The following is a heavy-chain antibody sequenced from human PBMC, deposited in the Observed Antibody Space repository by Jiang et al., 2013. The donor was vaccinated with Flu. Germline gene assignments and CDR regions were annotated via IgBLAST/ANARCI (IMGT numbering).Heavy chain of an antibody. Sequence: SLTCTVSGGSISGSYWSWIRQPPGKGLEWIGYIYDTESSDYSGSTNYNPSLQSRVTISVDTSKNQFSLNLRSVTAADTAVYYCARDPDCSGGGCPAFDVWGQGTMVTVSS. D-gene: IGHD2-15*01. J-gene: IGHJ3*01. V-gene: IGHV4-59*01. CDR1: GGSISGSY. CDR3: ARDPDCSGGGCPAFDV. CDR2: IYDTESSDYSGST.